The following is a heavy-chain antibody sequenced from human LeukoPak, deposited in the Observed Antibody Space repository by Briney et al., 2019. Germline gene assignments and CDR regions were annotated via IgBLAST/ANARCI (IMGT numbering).Heavy chain of an antibody. Sequence: GGSLRPSREASGLTFSNSWMHWVRQIPGKGLVWVSRMYGDMRDISYADSVKGRFTISRDNAKNTVYLQMNSLRGEDTAVYYCARDLGLRGSTWGQGTLVTVSS. D-gene: IGHD5-12*01. V-gene: IGHV3-74*01. CDR3: ARDLGLRGST. CDR1: GLTFSNSW. CDR2: MYGDMRDI. J-gene: IGHJ5*02.